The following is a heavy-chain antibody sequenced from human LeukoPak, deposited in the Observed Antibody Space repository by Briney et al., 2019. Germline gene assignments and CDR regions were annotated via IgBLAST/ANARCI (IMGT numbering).Heavy chain of an antibody. CDR2: ISTSSSTI. CDR3: ARGRVAAGGIIFDS. V-gene: IGHV3-48*04. CDR1: GFTFSSNS. J-gene: IGHJ5*01. Sequence: GGSLRLSCAASGFTFSSNSMNWVRQAPGKGLEWVSYISTSSSTIYYADSVKGRFSISRDNAKNSLFLQMNSLRAEDTAVYYCARGRVAAGGIIFDSWGQGTLVTVSS. D-gene: IGHD6-13*01.